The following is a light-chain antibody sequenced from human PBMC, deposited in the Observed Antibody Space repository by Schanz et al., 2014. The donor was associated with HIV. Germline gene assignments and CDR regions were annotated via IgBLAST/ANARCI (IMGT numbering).Light chain of an antibody. CDR2: EVR. V-gene: IGLV2-14*02. J-gene: IGLJ3*02. Sequence: QSALTQPASVSGSPGQSITISCTGTSSDIGNYNLVSWFQHHPGEAPKIMIFEVRKRPSGVSGRFSGSKSDNTASLTISGLHADDEADYYCSSYTTNSTWVFGGGTKLTVL. CDR1: SSDIGNYNL. CDR3: SSYTTNSTWV.